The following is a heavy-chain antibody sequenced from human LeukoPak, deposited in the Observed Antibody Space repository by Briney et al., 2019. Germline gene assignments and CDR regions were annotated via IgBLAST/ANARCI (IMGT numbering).Heavy chain of an antibody. D-gene: IGHD3-3*01. J-gene: IGHJ4*02. CDR3: ARGEGLWLLYPFDY. Sequence: SETLSLTCAVYGGSFSGYYWSWIRQPPGKGLEWIGEINHSGSTNYNPSLKSRVTISVDTSKNQFSLKLSSVTAADTAVYYCARGEGLWLLYPFDYWGQGTLVTVSS. V-gene: IGHV4-34*01. CDR2: INHSGST. CDR1: GGSFSGYY.